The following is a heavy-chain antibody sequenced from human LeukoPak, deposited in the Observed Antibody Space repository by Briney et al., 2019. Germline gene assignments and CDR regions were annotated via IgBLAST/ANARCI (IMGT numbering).Heavy chain of an antibody. J-gene: IGHJ4*02. CDR1: GGSFSGYY. V-gene: IGHV4-34*01. CDR2: IYHSGST. CDR3: ARARRGYVRLDY. Sequence: PSETLSLTCEVSGGSFSGYYWTWIRRSPGKGLEWIGEIYHSGSTNYNPSLMRRVTMSVDTSKNQFSLSLTAVTDADTALYYCARARRGYVRLDYWGQGTLVTVSS. D-gene: IGHD5-12*01.